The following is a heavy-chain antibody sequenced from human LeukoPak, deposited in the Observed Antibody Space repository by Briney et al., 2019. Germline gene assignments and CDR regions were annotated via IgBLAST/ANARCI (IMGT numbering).Heavy chain of an antibody. CDR3: AKDPTHFRVWDDYDNTRLNY. CDR2: IRYDGNNK. J-gene: IGHJ4*02. V-gene: IGHV3-30*02. D-gene: IGHD3-22*01. CDR1: GFTFRSYG. Sequence: GGSLRLSCAASGFTFRSYGMHWVRQAPCKGLEWVAFIRYDGNNKYYADSVKGRFTISRDNSKNTVYLQMNSLRAEDTAVYYCAKDPTHFRVWDDYDNTRLNYWGQGTLVTVSS.